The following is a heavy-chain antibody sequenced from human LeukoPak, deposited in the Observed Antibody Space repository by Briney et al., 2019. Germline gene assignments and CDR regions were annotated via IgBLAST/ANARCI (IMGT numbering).Heavy chain of an antibody. CDR1: GGSISSGDYY. Sequence: SQTLSLTCTVSGGSISSGDYYWSWIRQPPGKGLEWIGYIYYSGSTYYNPSLKSRVTISVDTSKNQFSLKLSSVTAADTAVYYCARGTGDLGIGEFRWFDPWGQGTLVTVSS. V-gene: IGHV4-30-4*01. D-gene: IGHD7-27*01. CDR3: ARGTGDLGIGEFRWFDP. CDR2: IYYSGST. J-gene: IGHJ5*02.